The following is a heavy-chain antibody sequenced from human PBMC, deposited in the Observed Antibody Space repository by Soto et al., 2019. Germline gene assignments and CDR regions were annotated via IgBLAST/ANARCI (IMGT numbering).Heavy chain of an antibody. CDR1: GGSFSGDY. J-gene: IGHJ4*02. CDR3: ARVKVVAATLVRQEIDY. V-gene: IGHV4-34*01. Sequence: SETLSLTCAVYGGSFSGDYWSWIRQPPGKGLEWIGEINHSGSTNYSPSLQSRVAISVDTSKNQFSLRLSSVTAADTAVYYCARVKVVAATLVRQEIDYWGQGTLVNVS. D-gene: IGHD2-15*01. CDR2: INHSGST.